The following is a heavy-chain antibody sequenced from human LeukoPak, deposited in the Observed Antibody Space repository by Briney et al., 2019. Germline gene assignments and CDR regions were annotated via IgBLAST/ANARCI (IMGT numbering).Heavy chain of an antibody. V-gene: IGHV4-61*02. CDR2: IYTSGST. Sequence: SETLSLTCTVSGDSITNDDYYWSWIRQPAGKGLEWIGRIYTSGSTNYNPSLKSRVTMSVDTSKNQFSLKLSSVTAADTAVYYCARDLVGSSLSGYYYYMDVWGKGTTVTVSS. CDR1: GDSITNDDYY. D-gene: IGHD3-10*01. CDR3: ARDLVGSSLSGYYYYMDV. J-gene: IGHJ6*03.